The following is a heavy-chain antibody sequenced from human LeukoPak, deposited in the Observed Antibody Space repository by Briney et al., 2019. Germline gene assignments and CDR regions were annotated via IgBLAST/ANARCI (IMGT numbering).Heavy chain of an antibody. CDR1: SGSISTSNYY. CDR2: IYYSGST. CDR3: ARVSGYDWESFYDY. V-gene: IGHV4-61*01. Sequence: PSETLSLTCTVSSGSISTSNYYWSWIRQPPGKGLEWIGYIYYSGSTNYNPSLKSRVTISVDTSKNQFSLKLNSVTAADTAVYYCARVSGYDWESFYDYWGQGTLVTVSS. D-gene: IGHD5-12*01. J-gene: IGHJ4*02.